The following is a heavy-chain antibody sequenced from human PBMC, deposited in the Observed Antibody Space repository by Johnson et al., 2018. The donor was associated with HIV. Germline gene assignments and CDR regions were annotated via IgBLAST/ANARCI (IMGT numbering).Heavy chain of an antibody. J-gene: IGHJ3*02. D-gene: IGHD3-3*01. CDR2: INWNGGST. Sequence: VQLVESGGGVVQPGRSLRLSCAASGFTFSSYGMHWVRQAPGKGLEWVSGINWNGGSTGYADSVKGRITISRDNAKNSLYLQMNSLRAEDTALYYCAREGGATIFGVDMPDDDAFDIWGQGTMVTVS. V-gene: IGHV3-20*04. CDR1: GFTFSSYG. CDR3: AREGGATIFGVDMPDDDAFDI.